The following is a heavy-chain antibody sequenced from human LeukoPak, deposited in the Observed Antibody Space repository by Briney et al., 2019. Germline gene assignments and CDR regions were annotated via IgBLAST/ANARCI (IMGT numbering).Heavy chain of an antibody. CDR1: GFTFSSYA. Sequence: GGSLRLSCAASGFTFSSYAMHWVRQAPGKGLEWVAVISYDGSNKYYADSVKGRFTISRDNSKNTLYLQMNSLRAEDTAVYYCARGEWELNLSSDCYFDYWGQGTLITVSS. CDR3: ARGEWELNLSSDCYFDY. J-gene: IGHJ4*02. CDR2: ISYDGSNK. V-gene: IGHV3-30-3*01. D-gene: IGHD1-26*01.